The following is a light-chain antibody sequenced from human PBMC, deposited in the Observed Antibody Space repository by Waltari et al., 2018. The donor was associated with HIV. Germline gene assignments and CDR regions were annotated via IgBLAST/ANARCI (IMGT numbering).Light chain of an antibody. CDR1: SSNIGRTP. V-gene: IGLV1-44*01. J-gene: IGLJ2*01. Sequence: QSVMTQPPSASGTPGQRITISCSGSSSNIGRTPVNWYQQLPGTAPKLLIYNTDQRPSGVPDRFSCSKSGTSASLAISGLQSEDEAAYYCAAWDDNLNGVVFGGGTKLTVL. CDR2: NTD. CDR3: AAWDDNLNGVV.